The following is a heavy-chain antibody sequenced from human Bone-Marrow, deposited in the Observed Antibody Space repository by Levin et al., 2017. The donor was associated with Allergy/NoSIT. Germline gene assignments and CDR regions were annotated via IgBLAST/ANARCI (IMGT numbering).Heavy chain of an antibody. J-gene: IGHJ4*02. V-gene: IGHV3-30-3*01. Sequence: PGGSLRLSCDASGFSFSSYVFHWVRQAPGKGLGWVAAVSYDGSNKYYEDSVKGRFTISRDNSKNTVYLQMNSLTVEDTAVYYCARDWWDLPKSHFDLWGQGALVSVSS. D-gene: IGHD2-15*01. CDR3: ARDWWDLPKSHFDL. CDR1: GFSFSSYV. CDR2: VSYDGSNK.